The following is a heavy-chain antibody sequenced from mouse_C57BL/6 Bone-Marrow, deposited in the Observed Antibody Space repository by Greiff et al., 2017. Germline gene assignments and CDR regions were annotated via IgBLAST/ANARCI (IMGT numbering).Heavy chain of an antibody. Sequence: QVQLQQSGAELARPGASVKMSCKASGYTFTSYTMHWVKQRPGQGLEWIGYINPSSGYTKYNQKFKDKATLTADKSSSTAYMQLSSLTSEDSAVYYCASHDGYYEKNAMDNGGQGNSETASS. D-gene: IGHD2-3*01. J-gene: IGHJ4*01. CDR3: ASHDGYYEKNAMDN. CDR2: INPSSGYT. V-gene: IGHV1-4*01. CDR1: GYTFTSYT.